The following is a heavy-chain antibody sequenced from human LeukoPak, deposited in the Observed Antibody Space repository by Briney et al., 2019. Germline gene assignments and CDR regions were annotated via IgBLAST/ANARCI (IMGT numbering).Heavy chain of an antibody. Sequence: SETLSLTCTVSGGSISSSSYYWGWIRQPPGKGLEWIGSIYYSGSTYYNPSPKSRVTISVDTSKNQFSLKLSSVTAADTAVYYCARHGIRGYYYPPFDYWGQGTLVTVSS. CDR3: ARHGIRGYYYPPFDY. D-gene: IGHD3-22*01. V-gene: IGHV4-39*01. CDR1: GGSISSSSYY. J-gene: IGHJ4*02. CDR2: IYYSGST.